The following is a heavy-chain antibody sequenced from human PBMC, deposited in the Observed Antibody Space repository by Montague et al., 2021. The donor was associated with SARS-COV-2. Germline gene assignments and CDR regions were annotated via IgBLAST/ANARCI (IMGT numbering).Heavy chain of an antibody. CDR2: XDWGDDK. D-gene: IGHD3-16*01. CDR1: GFSLSTSGMC. CDR3: ARTTMITFGGVTVRFDY. Sequence: PALVKPTQTLTLTCTFSGFSLSTSGMCVSWIRQPPGKALEWLARXDWGDDKYYSTSLKTRLTISKDTSKNQVVLTMTNMDPVDTATYYCARTTMITFGGVTVRFDYWGQGTLVTVSS. V-gene: IGHV2-70*11. J-gene: IGHJ4*02.